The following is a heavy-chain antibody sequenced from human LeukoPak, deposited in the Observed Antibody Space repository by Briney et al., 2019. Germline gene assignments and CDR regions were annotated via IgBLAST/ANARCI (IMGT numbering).Heavy chain of an antibody. CDR2: INPNSGGT. CDR3: ARGGVVGATGYYYYYYMDV. Sequence: ASVKVSCKASGYTFTGCYMHWVRQAPGQGLEWMGWINPNSGGTNYAQKFQGRVTMTRDTSISTAYMELSRLRSDDTAVYYCARGGVVGATGYYYYYYMDVWGKGITVTVSS. V-gene: IGHV1-2*02. J-gene: IGHJ6*03. D-gene: IGHD1-26*01. CDR1: GYTFTGCY.